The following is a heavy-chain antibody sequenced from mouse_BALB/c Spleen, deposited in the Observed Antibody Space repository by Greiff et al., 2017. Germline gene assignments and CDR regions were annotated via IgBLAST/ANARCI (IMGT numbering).Heavy chain of an antibody. CDR1: GFNIKDTY. Sequence: EVQLQQSGAELVKPGASVKLSCTASGFNIKDTYMHWVKQRPEQGLEWIGWIDPENGNTIYDPKFQGKASITADTSSNTAYLQLSSLTSEDTAVYYCASSNYYGGGYYFDYWGQGTTLTVSS. CDR3: ASSNYYGGGYYFDY. D-gene: IGHD1-1*01. CDR2: IDPENGNT. J-gene: IGHJ2*01. V-gene: IGHV14-3*02.